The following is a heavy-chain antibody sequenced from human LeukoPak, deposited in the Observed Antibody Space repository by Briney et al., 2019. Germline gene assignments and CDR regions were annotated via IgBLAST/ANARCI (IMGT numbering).Heavy chain of an antibody. CDR2: IYYSGST. D-gene: IGHD5-18*01. V-gene: IGHV4-59*01. Sequence: SETLSLTCTVSGGSISSYYWSWIRQPPGKGLEWIGYIYYSGSTNYKSSLKSRVTISVDTSKNQFSLKLSSVTAADTAVYYCARTTEGGYSYGYFYYYNMDVWGKGTTVTISS. CDR1: GGSISSYY. CDR3: ARTTEGGYSYGYFYYYNMDV. J-gene: IGHJ6*03.